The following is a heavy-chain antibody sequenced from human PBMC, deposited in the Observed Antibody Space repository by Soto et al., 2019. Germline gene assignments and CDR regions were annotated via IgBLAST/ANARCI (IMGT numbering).Heavy chain of an antibody. V-gene: IGHV3-23*01. CDR3: ASKLTFGSSSDY. CDR2: IAGSGAPT. J-gene: IGHJ4*02. Sequence: GGSLRLSCAASGFTFSNYAMSWVRQAPGKGLEWVSTIAGSGAPTYYADSVEGRFTISRDNSKNTLYLQLNTLRAEDTAVYFCASKLTFGSSSDYWGQGTLVTVSS. D-gene: IGHD3-10*01. CDR1: GFTFSNYA.